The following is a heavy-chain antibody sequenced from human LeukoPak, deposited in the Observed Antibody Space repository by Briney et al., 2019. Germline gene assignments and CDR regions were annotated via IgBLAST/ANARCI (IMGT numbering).Heavy chain of an antibody. J-gene: IGHJ4*02. V-gene: IGHV4-59*01. CDR3: ARSIGSYGTDPFDY. D-gene: IGHD5-18*01. CDR2: IYYSGST. CDR1: GGSISSNY. Sequence: SETLSLTCTVSGGSISSNYWSWIRQPPGKGLEWIGYIYYSGSTNYNPSLKSRVTISVDTSKNQFSLKLSSVTAADTAVYYCARSIGSYGTDPFDYWGQGTLVTVSS.